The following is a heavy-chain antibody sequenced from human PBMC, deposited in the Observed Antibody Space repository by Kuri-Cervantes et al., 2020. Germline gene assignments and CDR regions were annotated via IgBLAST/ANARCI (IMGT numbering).Heavy chain of an antibody. CDR1: GFTFDDYA. CDR2: ISWNSAGI. D-gene: IGHD2-2*01. V-gene: IGHV3-9*01. Sequence: GGSLRLSCAASGFTFDDYAMHWVRQAPGKGLEWVSGISWNSAGIGYADSVKGRFTISRDNAKNSLYLQMNSLRAEDTALYYCAKDFNPRSIVVVPAAGYDYWGQGTLVTVSS. CDR3: AKDFNPRSIVVVPAAGYDY. J-gene: IGHJ4*02.